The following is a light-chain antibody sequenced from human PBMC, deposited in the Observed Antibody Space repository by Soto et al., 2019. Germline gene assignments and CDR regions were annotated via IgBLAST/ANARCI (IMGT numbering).Light chain of an antibody. V-gene: IGLV2-14*01. Sequence: QSVLTQPASVSGSPGQSITISCTGTSSDVGAYNYVSWYQQHPGKAPKLMIYEVSNRPSGVSNRFSASNSGNTASLTISGLQPEDEGDYYCSSYTSGSTVVFGGGTKLTVL. J-gene: IGLJ3*02. CDR2: EVS. CDR1: SSDVGAYNY. CDR3: SSYTSGSTVV.